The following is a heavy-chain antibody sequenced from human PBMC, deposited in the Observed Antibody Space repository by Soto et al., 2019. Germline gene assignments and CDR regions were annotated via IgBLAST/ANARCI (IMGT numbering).Heavy chain of an antibody. CDR2: ISRSNSYI. CDR1: GFTLSDYS. V-gene: IGHV3-21*01. Sequence: EVQLVDSGGGLVKPGGSLRLSCAASGFTLSDYSVNWVRQAPGKGLEWVSCISRSNSYIYYADSVKGRFTISRDNAKNSLYLQMNSLRAEDTAVYYCASGGFSAYDHYYSHGMDVWGQGTTVTVSS. J-gene: IGHJ6*02. D-gene: IGHD5-12*01. CDR3: ASGGFSAYDHYYSHGMDV.